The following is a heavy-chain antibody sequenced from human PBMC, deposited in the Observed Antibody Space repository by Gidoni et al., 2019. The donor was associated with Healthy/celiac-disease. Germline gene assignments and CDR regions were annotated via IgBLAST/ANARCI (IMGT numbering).Heavy chain of an antibody. CDR2: IKQDGSEK. Sequence: EVQLVESGGGLVQPGGSLRLSCAASGFTFSSYWMSWVRQAPGKGLEWVANIKQDGSEKYYVDAVKGRFTISRDNAKNSLYLQMNSLRAEDTAVYYCARDRPYGDYEGPFDYWGQGTLVTVSS. J-gene: IGHJ4*02. CDR3: ARDRPYGDYEGPFDY. D-gene: IGHD4-17*01. CDR1: GFTFSSYW. V-gene: IGHV3-7*01.